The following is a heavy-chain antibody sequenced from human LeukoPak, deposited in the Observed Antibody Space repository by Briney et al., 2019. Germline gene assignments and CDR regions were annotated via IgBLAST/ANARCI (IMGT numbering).Heavy chain of an antibody. J-gene: IGHJ4*02. CDR1: GFTFSSYE. Sequence: GGSLRLSCAASGFTFSSYEMNWVRQAPGKGLEWVSVISGSGSSTCYADSVKGRFTISRDNAKNSLYLQMNSLRAEDTAVYYCATSFGPVIAAAGTGADWGQGTLVTVSS. CDR2: ISGSGSST. CDR3: ATSFGPVIAAAGTGAD. V-gene: IGHV3-23*01. D-gene: IGHD6-13*01.